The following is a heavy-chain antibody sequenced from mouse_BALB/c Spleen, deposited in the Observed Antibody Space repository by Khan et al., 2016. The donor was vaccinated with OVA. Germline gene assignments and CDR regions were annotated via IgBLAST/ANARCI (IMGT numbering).Heavy chain of an antibody. D-gene: IGHD1-1*01. V-gene: IGHV1-20*02. CDR3: TRIYRSDFDS. CDR2: INPHIGET. J-gene: IGHJ2*01. CDR1: GYSFTGYF. Sequence: EVKLQESGPELVRPGASVKISCKASGYSFTGYFMNWVMQSHGKSLEWIGRINPHIGETFYNQRFKDKATLTVDESSSTAHMELRSLASEDSAVYYCTRIYRSDFDSWGQGTTLTVSS.